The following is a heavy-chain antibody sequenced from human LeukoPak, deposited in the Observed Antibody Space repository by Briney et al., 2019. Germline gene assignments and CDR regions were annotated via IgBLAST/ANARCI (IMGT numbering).Heavy chain of an antibody. J-gene: IGHJ4*02. CDR3: ARARWTSTVTTYYLDF. V-gene: IGHV1-3*01. Sequence: GASVNVSCKASGYIFTDYAIQWVRQAPGQGLEWMGWINAGNGKTKYSQKFQGRVTITRDTSASTAYMELSGLRSDDTAVYYCARARWTSTVTTYYLDFWGQGTLVTVSS. CDR2: INAGNGKT. D-gene: IGHD4-17*01. CDR1: GYIFTDYA.